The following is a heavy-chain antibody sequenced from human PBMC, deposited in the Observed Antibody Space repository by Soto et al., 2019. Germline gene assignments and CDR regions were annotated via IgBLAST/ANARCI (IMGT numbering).Heavy chain of an antibody. Sequence: EVQLVETGGGLIQPGGSLRLSCAASGFTVSSNYMSWVLQAPGKGLEWVSVIYSGGSTYYADSVKGRFTISRDNSKNTLYLQRNSLRAEDTAVEYCARAPYDRLYFDDWGQGTLVTVSS. J-gene: IGHJ4*02. CDR2: IYSGGST. CDR1: GFTVSSNY. D-gene: IGHD3-9*01. CDR3: ARAPYDRLYFDD. V-gene: IGHV3-53*02.